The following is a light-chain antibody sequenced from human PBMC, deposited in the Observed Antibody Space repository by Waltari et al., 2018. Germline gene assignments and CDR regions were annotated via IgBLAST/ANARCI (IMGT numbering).Light chain of an antibody. CDR2: GNS. CDR1: SSHIGAGYD. CDR3: QSYDSSLSGSVV. J-gene: IGLJ2*01. V-gene: IGLV1-40*01. Sequence: QSVLTQPPSVSGAPGQRVTISCTGSSSHIGAGYDVPWYQQLPGTAPKLLIYGNSNRPSEVPDRFSGSKSGTSASLAITGLQAEDEADYYCQSYDSSLSGSVVFGGGTKLTVL.